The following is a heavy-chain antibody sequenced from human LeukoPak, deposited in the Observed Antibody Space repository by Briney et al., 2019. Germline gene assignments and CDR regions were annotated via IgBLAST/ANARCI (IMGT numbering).Heavy chain of an antibody. CDR3: AGSGYSYGQFDY. CDR2: ISSSSSYI. Sequence: GGSLRLSCAASGFTFSSYSMNWVRQAPGKGLEWVSSISSSSSYIYYADSVKGRFTISRDNAKNSLYLQMNSLRAEDTAVYYCAGSGYSYGQFDYWGQGTLVTVSS. CDR1: GFTFSSYS. J-gene: IGHJ4*02. D-gene: IGHD5-18*01. V-gene: IGHV3-21*01.